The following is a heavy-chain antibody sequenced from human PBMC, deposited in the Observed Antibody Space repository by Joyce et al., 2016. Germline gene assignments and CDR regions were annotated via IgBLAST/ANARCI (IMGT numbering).Heavy chain of an antibody. J-gene: IGHJ3*02. D-gene: IGHD2-2*01. CDR1: GYSFTDHY. CDR2: INPDIGGT. Sequence: QVQLVQSGAEVKKPGASVKVSCKASGYSFTDHYVHWVRQAPGQGLQWMGRINPDIGGTSYAQKVQGRVTLTRDASIATAYMELSSLRSDDTAVYFCARGPMPPYAFDIWGQGTMVTVSS. V-gene: IGHV1-2*06. CDR3: ARGPMPPYAFDI.